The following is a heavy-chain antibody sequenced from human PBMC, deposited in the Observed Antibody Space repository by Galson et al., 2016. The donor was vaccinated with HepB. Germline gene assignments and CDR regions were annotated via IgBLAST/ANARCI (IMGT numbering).Heavy chain of an antibody. J-gene: IGHJ6*02. D-gene: IGHD6-13*01. CDR1: GYIFTSYA. V-gene: IGHV1-18*01. CDR3: ARCRRVWDSSRYYVMDV. Sequence: SVKVSCKASGYIFTSYAISWVRQAPGQGLEWMGWISAYNGNTNYAQKLQGRVTMTTDPSTSPAYMELRSLRSDDTAVYYCARCRRVWDSSRYYVMDVWGQGTTVTVS. CDR2: ISAYNGNT.